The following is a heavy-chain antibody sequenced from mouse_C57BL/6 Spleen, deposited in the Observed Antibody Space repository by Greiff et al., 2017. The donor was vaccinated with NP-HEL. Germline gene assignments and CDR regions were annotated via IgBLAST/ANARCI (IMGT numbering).Heavy chain of an antibody. CDR2: INPNNGGT. CDR3: ARSSKSSSVYYFDY. D-gene: IGHD2-5*01. V-gene: IGHV1-18*01. CDR1: GYTFTDYN. Sequence: EVQLQQSGPELVKPGASVKIPCKASGYTFTDYNMDWVKQSHGKSLEWIGDINPNNGGTIYNQKFKGKATLTVDKSSSTAYMELRSLTSEDTAVYYCARSSKSSSVYYFDYWGQGTTLTVSS. J-gene: IGHJ2*01.